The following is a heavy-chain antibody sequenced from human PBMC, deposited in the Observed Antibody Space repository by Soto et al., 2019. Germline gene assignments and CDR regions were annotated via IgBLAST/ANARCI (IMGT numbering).Heavy chain of an antibody. D-gene: IGHD3-3*02. CDR3: ARVEHRIFGVEKWNRAFDI. CDR2: IYYSGST. Sequence: PSETLSLTCTVSGGSISSGGYYWSWIRQHPGKGLEWIGYIYYSGSTYYNPSLKSRVTISVDTSKNQFSLKLSSVTAADTAVYYCARVEHRIFGVEKWNRAFDIWGQGTMVTVSS. CDR1: GGSISSGGYY. V-gene: IGHV4-31*03. J-gene: IGHJ3*02.